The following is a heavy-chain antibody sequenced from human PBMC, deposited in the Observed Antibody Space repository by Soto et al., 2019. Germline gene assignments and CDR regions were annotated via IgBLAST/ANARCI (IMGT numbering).Heavy chain of an antibody. D-gene: IGHD5-12*01. Sequence: EVQLVESGGGLIQPGGSLRLSCAASGFTFSRHWMHWVRQTPGKGLMWVSRIDSDGVGTSYADSVRGRFTMSRDNAKNTLYLQMDNLRVEDTAVYFCARVGGFDPIHDYWGQGTLVTVSS. V-gene: IGHV3-74*01. J-gene: IGHJ4*02. CDR2: IDSDGVGT. CDR1: GFTFSRHW. CDR3: ARVGGFDPIHDY.